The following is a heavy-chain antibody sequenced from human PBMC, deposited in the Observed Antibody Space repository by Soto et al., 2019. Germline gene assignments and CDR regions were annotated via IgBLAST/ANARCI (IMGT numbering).Heavy chain of an antibody. CDR3: ERGGGMVVGPAAIGWFDP. Sequence: QVQLVQSGAEVKKPGASVKVSCKASGYTFTSYYMHWVRQAPGQGLEWMGIINPSGGSTSYAQKFQGRVTMTRDTATTTVYMELRRLRSVDTAVYYCERGGGMVVGPAAIGWFDPWGQGTLVTVSS. CDR1: GYTFTSYY. CDR2: INPSGGST. D-gene: IGHD2-2*02. V-gene: IGHV1-46*01. J-gene: IGHJ5*02.